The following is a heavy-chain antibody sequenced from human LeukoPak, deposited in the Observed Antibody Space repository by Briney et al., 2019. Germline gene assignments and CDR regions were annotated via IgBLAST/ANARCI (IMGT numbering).Heavy chain of an antibody. J-gene: IGHJ4*02. D-gene: IGHD3-22*01. CDR2: INHGGST. V-gene: IGHV4-34*01. CDR3: ARGRWYYDSSGYYPFYYFDY. CDR1: GGSFSGYY. Sequence: SETLSLTCAVYGGSFSGYYWSWIRQPPGKGLEWIGEINHGGSTNYNPSLKSRVTISVDTSKNQFSLKLSSVTAADTAVYYCARGRWYYDSSGYYPFYYFDYWGQGTLVTVSS.